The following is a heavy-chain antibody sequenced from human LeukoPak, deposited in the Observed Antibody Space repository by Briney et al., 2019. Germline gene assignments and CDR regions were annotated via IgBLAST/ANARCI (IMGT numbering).Heavy chain of an antibody. CDR1: GLSFTGPS. CDR2: ISSSSSYI. J-gene: IGHJ3*02. CDR3: ARGSLYSSGLYDAFDI. Sequence: GRSLSPARPLSGLSFTGPSTKSARHPARRWRESHSSISSSSSYIYYADSVKGRFTISRDNAKNSLYLKMNSLRAEDTAVYYCARGSLYSSGLYDAFDIWGRGKMVTVSS. D-gene: IGHD6-19*01. V-gene: IGHV3-21*01.